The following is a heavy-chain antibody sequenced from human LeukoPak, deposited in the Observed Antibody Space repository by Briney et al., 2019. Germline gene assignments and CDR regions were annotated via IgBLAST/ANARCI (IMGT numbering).Heavy chain of an antibody. CDR3: ASTSYYYDSSGYYY. V-gene: IGHV1-18*01. CDR2: ISAYNGNT. CDR1: GYTFTNYG. Sequence: ASVKVSCKASGYTFTNYGISWVRQAPGQGPEWMGWISAYNGNTNYAQKLQGRVTMTTDTSTSTAYMELRSLRSDDTAVYYCASTSYYYDSSGYYYWGQGTLVTVSS. D-gene: IGHD3-22*01. J-gene: IGHJ4*02.